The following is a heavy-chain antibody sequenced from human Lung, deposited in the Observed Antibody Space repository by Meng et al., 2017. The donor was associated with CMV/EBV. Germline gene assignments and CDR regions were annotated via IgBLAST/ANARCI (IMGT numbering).Heavy chain of an antibody. V-gene: IGHV4-4*02. CDR1: GDSITNHNW. CDR3: LRRSGGSV. Sequence: VQLGASGPALVKPSETLSLPCPVSGDSITNHNWWAWVRQPPGKGLEWIGEIPHRGSSAYNPSLKSRVSMSIDKSKNQFSLKLTSVTAADTAVYHCLRRSGGSVWGQGTLVTVSS. D-gene: IGHD3-10*01. J-gene: IGHJ1*01. CDR2: IPHRGSS.